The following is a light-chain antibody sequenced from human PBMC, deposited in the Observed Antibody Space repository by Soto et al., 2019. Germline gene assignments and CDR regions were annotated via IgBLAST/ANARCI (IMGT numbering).Light chain of an antibody. Sequence: DIQLTQSPSTLSASGGDRVTITCRASQSINGWLAWYQQKPGQAPNLLIYSASILQNGVPSRFSGSGSGTEFTLTISSLQPEDFATYYCLQHNSYPQTFGQGTKVDIK. CDR2: SAS. CDR1: QSINGW. V-gene: IGKV1-9*01. J-gene: IGKJ1*01. CDR3: LQHNSYPQT.